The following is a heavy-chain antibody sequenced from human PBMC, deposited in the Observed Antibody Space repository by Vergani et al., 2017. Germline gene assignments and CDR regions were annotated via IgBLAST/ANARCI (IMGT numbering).Heavy chain of an antibody. CDR2: TWYDGNNK. CDR3: ARDLRLLYNRFDP. Sequence: QVQLVESGGGVVQPGRSLRLSCAASGCTLNQYGMHWVRQAPGKGLEWVAVTWYDGNNKQYADSVKGRFTISRDNSKSTMYLQMNSLRDEDTGVYYCARDLRLLYNRFDPWGQGTLVTVSS. V-gene: IGHV3-33*01. CDR1: GCTLNQYG. D-gene: IGHD1-14*01. J-gene: IGHJ5*02.